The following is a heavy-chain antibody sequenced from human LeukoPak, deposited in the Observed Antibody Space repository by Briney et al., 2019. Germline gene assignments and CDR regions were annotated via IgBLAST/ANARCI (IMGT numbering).Heavy chain of an antibody. V-gene: IGHV4-4*02. CDR2: INHSGST. CDR3: ARGFRGYYDILTGYYDTYPTFDY. Sequence: PSGTLSLTCAVSGGSISSSNWWSWVRQSPGKGLEWIGEINHSGSTNYNPSLKSRVTISVDTSKNQFSLKLSSVTAADTAVYYCARGFRGYYDILTGYYDTYPTFDYWGQGTLVTVSS. D-gene: IGHD3-9*01. CDR1: GGSISSSNW. J-gene: IGHJ4*02.